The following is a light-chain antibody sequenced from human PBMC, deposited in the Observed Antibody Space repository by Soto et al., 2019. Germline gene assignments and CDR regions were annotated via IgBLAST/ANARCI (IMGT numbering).Light chain of an antibody. J-gene: IGKJ3*01. Sequence: DIQMTQSPSTLSGSVGDRVTITFRASQTISSWLAWYQQKPGKAPKLLIYTASRLQSGVPSRFSGSGSGTDFTLTISSLQPEDFATYYCQQTNSFPFTFGPGTKVDIK. V-gene: IGKV1-12*01. CDR1: QTISSW. CDR3: QQTNSFPFT. CDR2: TAS.